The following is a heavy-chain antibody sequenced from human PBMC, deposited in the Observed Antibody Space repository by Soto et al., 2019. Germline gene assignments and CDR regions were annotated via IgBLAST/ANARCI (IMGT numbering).Heavy chain of an antibody. CDR1: GFTFSSYS. CDR3: ARVGMYCSGGSCHTTRDY. CDR2: ISSSSSYI. J-gene: IGHJ4*02. Sequence: GGSLRLSCAASGFTFSSYSMNWVRQAPGKGLEWVSSISSSSSYIYYADSVKGRFTISRDNAKNSLYLQMNSLRAEDTAVYYCARVGMYCSGGSCHTTRDYWGQGTLVTVSS. D-gene: IGHD2-15*01. V-gene: IGHV3-21*01.